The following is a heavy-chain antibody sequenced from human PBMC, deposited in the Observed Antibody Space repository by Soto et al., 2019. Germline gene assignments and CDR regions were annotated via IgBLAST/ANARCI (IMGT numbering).Heavy chain of an antibody. D-gene: IGHD4-17*01. CDR2: SSYGGSNK. CDR1: GFTFSAFG. V-gene: IGHV3-30*03. CDR3: ATGRLRFPDCGDSADYSYGMDV. J-gene: IGHJ6*02. Sequence: QMKLVESGGGVVQPGTSLRLSCVASGFTFSAFGMHWVRQAPGKGLEWVAISSYGGSNKYYGDSVQGRFTISRNNSRDTLNLHMNSLKDEDAAVYYCATGRLRFPDCGDSADYSYGMDVWGQGTTVTVSS.